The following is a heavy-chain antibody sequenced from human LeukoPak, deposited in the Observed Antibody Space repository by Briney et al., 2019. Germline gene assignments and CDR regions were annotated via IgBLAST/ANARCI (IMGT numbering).Heavy chain of an antibody. CDR1: GFTFGDYA. CDR2: IRSKAYGGTT. Sequence: GRSLRLSCTASGFTFGDYAMSWVRQAPGKGLEWVGFIRSKAYGGTTEYAASVKGRFTISRDDSKSIAYLQMNSLKTEDTAVYYCTTGPHEVVTPGDAFDIWGQGTMVTVSS. CDR3: TTGPHEVVTPGDAFDI. V-gene: IGHV3-49*04. J-gene: IGHJ3*02. D-gene: IGHD3-22*01.